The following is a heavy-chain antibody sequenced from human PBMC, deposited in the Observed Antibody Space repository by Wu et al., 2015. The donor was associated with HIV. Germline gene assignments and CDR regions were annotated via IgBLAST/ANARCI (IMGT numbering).Heavy chain of an antibody. CDR3: ARGLYYSATGFFDY. CDR1: GYTFWSYG. Sequence: QIRLVQSGPDLKNPGASVKVSCRTSGYTFWSYGIVWVRQAPGQGLEWMGWISVYSTHYGQKFRGRAIMTFDTSTSISYMGMKNVTSDDTAVYYCARGLYYSATGFFDYWGQGTLVTVPS. CDR2: ISVYST. J-gene: IGHJ4*02. V-gene: IGHV1-18*01. D-gene: IGHD3-10*01.